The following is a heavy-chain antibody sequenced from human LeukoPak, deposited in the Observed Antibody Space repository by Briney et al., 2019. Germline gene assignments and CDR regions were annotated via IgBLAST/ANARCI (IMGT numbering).Heavy chain of an antibody. Sequence: GGSLTRSCSASGFAFTSFTMNWVRQTPGKGLEWVSSISGTGGNTYYADSVKGRFTISRANSRNTLYLQMSSLRAEATAVYHCAKDHGVAVTGMYYWGQGTLVTVSS. V-gene: IGHV3-23*01. CDR2: ISGTGGNT. CDR3: AKDHGVAVTGMYY. J-gene: IGHJ4*02. CDR1: GFAFTSFT. D-gene: IGHD6-19*01.